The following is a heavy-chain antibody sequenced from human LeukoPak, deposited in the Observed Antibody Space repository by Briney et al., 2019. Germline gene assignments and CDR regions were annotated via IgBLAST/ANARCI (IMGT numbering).Heavy chain of an antibody. CDR2: IYYSGST. CDR3: AREIALETGNWFDP. J-gene: IGHJ5*02. V-gene: IGHV4-31*03. D-gene: IGHD2-21*02. Sequence: SQTLSLTCTVSGGSISSGGCYWSWIRQHPGKGLEWIGYIYYSGSTYYNPSLKSRVTISVDTSKNQFSLKLSSVTAADTAVYYCAREIALETGNWFDPWGQGTLVTVSS. CDR1: GGSISSGGCY.